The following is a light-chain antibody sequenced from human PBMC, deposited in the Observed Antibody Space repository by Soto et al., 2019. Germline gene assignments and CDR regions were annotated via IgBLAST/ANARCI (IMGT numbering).Light chain of an antibody. V-gene: IGKV1-39*01. CDR1: QSISSY. J-gene: IGKJ1*01. CDR3: QQTYSTSWT. CDR2: HAS. Sequence: DIRMNQSPSSLSASVGDRVTITCRASQSISSYLNWYQQKPGQAPNLLIYHASSLQRGVPSRFSGSGSGTDFTLTISSLQPEDFATYYCQQTYSTSWTFGQGTKVDIK.